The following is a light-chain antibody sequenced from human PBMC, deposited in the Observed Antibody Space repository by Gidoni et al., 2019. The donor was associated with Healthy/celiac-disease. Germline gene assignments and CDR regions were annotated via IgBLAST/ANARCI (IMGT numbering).Light chain of an antibody. CDR1: QSISSH. J-gene: IGKJ1*01. CDR2: AAS. V-gene: IGKV1-39*01. CDR3: QQSYSTPRT. Sequence: DIQMTQSPSSLSASVGDRVTITCRASQSISSHLNWYQQKPGKAPKLLIYAASSLQSGVQSRFSGSGSGTDFTLTISSLQPEDFATYYCQQSYSTPRTFGQGTKVEIK.